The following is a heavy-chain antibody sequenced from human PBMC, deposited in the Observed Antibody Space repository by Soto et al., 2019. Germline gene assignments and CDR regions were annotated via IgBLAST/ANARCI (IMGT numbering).Heavy chain of an antibody. J-gene: IGHJ6*02. CDR2: MNPNSGNT. V-gene: IGHV1-8*01. Sequence: QVQLVQSGAEVKKPGASVKVSCKASGYTFTSSDINWVRQATGQGLEWMGWMNPNSGNTGYAQKFQGSVALTRNTCIGTAYMELSSLRYEHTDVYYCGWNTAQYSSSFLSNKYYYYGMDVWGQGTTVTVSS. CDR1: GYTFTSSD. D-gene: IGHD6-13*01. CDR3: GWNTAQYSSSFLSNKYYYYGMDV.